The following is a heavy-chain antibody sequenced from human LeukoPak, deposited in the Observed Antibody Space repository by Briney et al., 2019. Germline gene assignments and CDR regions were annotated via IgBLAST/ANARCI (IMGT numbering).Heavy chain of an antibody. D-gene: IGHD1-1*01. CDR2: INPSGGST. V-gene: IGHV1-46*01. J-gene: IGHJ4*02. CDR1: GYTFTSYY. Sequence: ASVKVSCKAFGYTFTSYYMHWVRQAPGQGLEWMGIINPSGGSTSYAQKFQGRVTMTRDTSTSTVYMELSSLRSEDTAVYYCARGGSSWNDRLDPDYWGQGTLVTVSS. CDR3: ARGGSSWNDRLDPDY.